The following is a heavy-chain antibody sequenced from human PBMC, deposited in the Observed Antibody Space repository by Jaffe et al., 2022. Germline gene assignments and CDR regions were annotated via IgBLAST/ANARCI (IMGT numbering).Heavy chain of an antibody. D-gene: IGHD3-22*01. V-gene: IGHV3-74*01. CDR2: INSDGSST. Sequence: EVQLVESGGGLVQPGGSLRLSCAASGFTFSSYWMHWVRQAPGKGLVWVSRINSDGSSTSYADSVKGRFTISRDNAKNTLYLQMNSLRAEDTAVYYCARDPFKVRGYYYDSSGYRPANVWGKGTTVTVSS. J-gene: IGHJ6*04. CDR1: GFTFSSYW. CDR3: ARDPFKVRGYYYDSSGYRPANV.